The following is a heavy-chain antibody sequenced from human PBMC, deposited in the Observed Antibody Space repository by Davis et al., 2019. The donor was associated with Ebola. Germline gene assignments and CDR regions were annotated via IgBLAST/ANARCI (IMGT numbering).Heavy chain of an antibody. CDR1: GGTFSTYA. CDR2: IIPIFGTT. CDR3: VRDYNGSWFGWFDP. J-gene: IGHJ5*02. D-gene: IGHD6-13*01. V-gene: IGHV1-69*13. Sequence: AASVKVSCKASGGTFSTYAISWVRQAPGQGLGWMGGIIPIFGTTNYAQKFQGRVAITADESTSTAYMELNSLRSEDSAVYYCVRDYNGSWFGWFDPWGQGTLVTVSS.